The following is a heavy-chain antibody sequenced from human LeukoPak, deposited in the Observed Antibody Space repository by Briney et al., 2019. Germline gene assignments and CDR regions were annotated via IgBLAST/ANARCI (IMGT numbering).Heavy chain of an antibody. CDR3: AKGGGSSWYYFDY. CDR2: ITGSGGST. V-gene: IGHV3-23*01. CDR1: GFTFGLYA. D-gene: IGHD6-13*01. J-gene: IGHJ4*02. Sequence: PGGSLRLSCAASGFTFGLYAMSWVRQAPGKGLEWVSTITGSGGSTYYADSVRGRFTISRDNSKNTLYPQMISLRAEDTAVYYCAKGGGSSWYYFDYWGQGTLVTVSS.